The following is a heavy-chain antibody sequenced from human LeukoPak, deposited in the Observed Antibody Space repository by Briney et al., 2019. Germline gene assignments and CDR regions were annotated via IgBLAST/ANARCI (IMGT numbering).Heavy chain of an antibody. CDR2: INYSGTT. Sequence: PSETVSHLRTASNRTMTRAEHYCGWVRQHPGEGLEWIASINYSGTTFYNPSLKSRVAVTSDTSETLFPLTMSSVTAADTALYYCARSRRGKNWVVLDRWG. D-gene: IGHD7-27*01. V-gene: IGHV4-39*01. J-gene: IGHJ5*02. CDR1: NRTMTRAEHY. CDR3: ARSRRGKNWVVLDR.